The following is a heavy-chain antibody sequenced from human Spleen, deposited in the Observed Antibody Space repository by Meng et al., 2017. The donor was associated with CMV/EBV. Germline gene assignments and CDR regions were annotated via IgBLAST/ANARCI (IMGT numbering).Heavy chain of an antibody. CDR3: ARGLRYFDWLLYMSWFDP. Sequence: WRWICQPPGKGLEVNRGSRSQWKHQLQSSLNSRVTISVDTSKNQFSLKLSSVTAADTAVYYCARGLRYFDWLLYMSWFDPWGQGTLVTVSS. J-gene: IGHJ5*02. V-gene: IGHV4-34*01. D-gene: IGHD3-9*01. CDR2: RSQWKH.